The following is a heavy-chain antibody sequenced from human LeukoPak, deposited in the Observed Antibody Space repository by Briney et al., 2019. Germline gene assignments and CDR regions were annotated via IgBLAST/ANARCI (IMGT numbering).Heavy chain of an antibody. CDR3: AKGQDKDTCSSTSCYQPYYYYYMDV. J-gene: IGHJ6*03. Sequence: PGGSLRLSCAASGFTFSSYAMSWVRQAPGKGLEWVSAISGSGGSTYYADSVKGWFTISRDNSKNTLYLQMNSLRAEDTAVYYCAKGQDKDTCSSTSCYQPYYYYYMDVWGKGTTVTVSS. CDR2: ISGSGGST. V-gene: IGHV3-23*01. CDR1: GFTFSSYA. D-gene: IGHD2-2*01.